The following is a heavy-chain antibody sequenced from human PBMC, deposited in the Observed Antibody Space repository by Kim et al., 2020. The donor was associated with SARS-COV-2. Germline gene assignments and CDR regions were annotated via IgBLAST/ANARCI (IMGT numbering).Heavy chain of an antibody. CDR1: GGSISSSSYY. Sequence: SETLSLTCTVSGGSISSSSYYWGWIRQPPWKGLEWIGSIYYSGSTYYNPSLKSRGTISVDTSKNQFSLKLSSVTAADTAVYYCARQEVLRYSDWLYNYYGMDVWGQGTTVTVSS. J-gene: IGHJ6*02. D-gene: IGHD3-9*01. CDR2: IYYSGST. CDR3: ARQEVLRYSDWLYNYYGMDV. V-gene: IGHV4-39*01.